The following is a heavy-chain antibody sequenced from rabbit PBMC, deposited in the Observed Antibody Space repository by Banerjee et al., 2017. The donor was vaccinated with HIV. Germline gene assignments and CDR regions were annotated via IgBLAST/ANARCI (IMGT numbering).Heavy chain of an antibody. D-gene: IGHD7-1*01. CDR1: GFDFSSNA. CDR2: IYTATGGT. CDR3: ARAVTGGPFNL. V-gene: IGHV1S45*01. Sequence: QQQLEESGGGLVQPEGSLTLTCKASGFDFSSNAMCWVRQAPGKGLEWIGCIYTATGGTYYASWAKGRFTISKSSSTTVTLQMTSLTAADTATYFCARAVTGGPFNLWGPGTLVTVS. J-gene: IGHJ4*01.